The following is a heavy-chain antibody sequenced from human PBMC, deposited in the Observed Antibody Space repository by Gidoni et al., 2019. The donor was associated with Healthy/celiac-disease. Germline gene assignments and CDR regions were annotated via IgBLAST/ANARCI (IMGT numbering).Heavy chain of an antibody. CDR1: GGSISSSSYY. CDR3: ATRIAGRYYFDY. V-gene: IGHV4-39*01. J-gene: IGHJ4*02. D-gene: IGHD6-13*01. CDR2: IYYSGST. Sequence: QLQLQESGPGLVKPSAPLSLTCTVSGGSISSSSYYWGWIRQPPGKGLEWIGSIYYSGSTYYNPSLKSRVTISVDTSKNQFSLKLSSVTAADTAVYYCATRIAGRYYFDYWGQGTLVTVSS.